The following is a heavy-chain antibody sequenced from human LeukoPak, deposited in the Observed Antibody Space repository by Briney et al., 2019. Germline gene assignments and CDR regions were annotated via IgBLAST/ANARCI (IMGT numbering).Heavy chain of an antibody. V-gene: IGHV3-21*01. D-gene: IGHD6-13*01. CDR3: ARGPYSSSHFDY. CDR2: ISSPTSYI. J-gene: IGHJ4*02. Sequence: GGSLRLSCAASGFTFSNYSMNWVRQAPGKGLEWVSIISSPTSYIYYADSVKGRFTISRDNSKNTLYLQMNSLRAEDTAVYYCARGPYSSSHFDYWGQGTLVTVSS. CDR1: GFTFSNYS.